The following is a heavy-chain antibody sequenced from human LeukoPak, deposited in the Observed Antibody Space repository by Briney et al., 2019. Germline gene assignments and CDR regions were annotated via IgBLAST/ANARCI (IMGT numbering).Heavy chain of an antibody. D-gene: IGHD6-19*01. CDR1: GFTFSSYS. CDR2: ISSSSSYI. J-gene: IGHJ3*02. V-gene: IGHV3-21*01. Sequence: GGSLRLSCAASGFTFSSYSMNWVRQALGKGLEWVSSISSSSSYIYYADSVKGRFTISRDNAKNSLYLQMNSLRAEDTAVYYCARGNSGWYVDGDAFDIWGQGTMVTVSS. CDR3: ARGNSGWYVDGDAFDI.